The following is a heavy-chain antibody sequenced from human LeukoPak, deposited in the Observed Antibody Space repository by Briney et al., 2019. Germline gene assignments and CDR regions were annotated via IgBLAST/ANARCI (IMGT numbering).Heavy chain of an antibody. V-gene: IGHV3-21*01. CDR2: ISGSSSYI. D-gene: IGHD5-18*01. CDR1: GVNFGNYA. Sequence: GGSLRLSCAASGVNFGNYAMSWVRQAPGKGLEWVSSISGSSSYIYYADSVRGRFTISRDNAKNSLYLQMNSLRAEDTAVYYCARGQSYGWFDPWGQGTLVTVSS. CDR3: ARGQSYGWFDP. J-gene: IGHJ5*02.